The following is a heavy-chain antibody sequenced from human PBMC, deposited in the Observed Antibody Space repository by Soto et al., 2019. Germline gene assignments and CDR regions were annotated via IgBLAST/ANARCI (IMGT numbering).Heavy chain of an antibody. CDR3: ARGYELFDY. CDR1: GGSFSGYY. Sequence: TSETLSLTCAVYGGSFSGYYWTWIRQPPGEGLEWIGEINHSGNTNYNPSLQSRVTLSVDTSKSQFSLKLSSVTAADTAVYYCARGYELFDYWGQGTLVTVSS. CDR2: INHSGNT. J-gene: IGHJ4*02. V-gene: IGHV4-34*01. D-gene: IGHD1-26*01.